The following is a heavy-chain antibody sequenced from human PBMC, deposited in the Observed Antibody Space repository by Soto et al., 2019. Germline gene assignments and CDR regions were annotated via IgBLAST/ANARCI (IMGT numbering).Heavy chain of an antibody. Sequence: PSETLSLTCTVSGGSISSYYRSWVRQSPGKGLEWIGYIYSSGSTNYNPSLKSRVTISVDTSKNQFSLKLRSVTAADTAVYYCAKALNGFYYFDCWGQGTLVTVSS. CDR3: AKALNGFYYFDC. V-gene: IGHV4-59*01. CDR1: GGSISSYY. D-gene: IGHD2-8*01. J-gene: IGHJ4*02. CDR2: IYSSGST.